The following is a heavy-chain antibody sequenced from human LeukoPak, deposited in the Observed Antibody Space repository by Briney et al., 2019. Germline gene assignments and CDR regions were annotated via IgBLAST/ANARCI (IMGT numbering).Heavy chain of an antibody. V-gene: IGHV4-39*07. CDR2: IYYSGST. J-gene: IGHJ4*02. CDR1: GGSISSSSYY. Sequence: SETLSLTCTVSGGSISSSSYYWGWIRQPPGKGLEWIGSIYYSGSTYYNPSLKSRVTISVDTSKNQFSLKLSSVTAADTAVYYCAGLDSREYWGQGTLVTVSS. CDR3: AGLDSREY. D-gene: IGHD3-22*01.